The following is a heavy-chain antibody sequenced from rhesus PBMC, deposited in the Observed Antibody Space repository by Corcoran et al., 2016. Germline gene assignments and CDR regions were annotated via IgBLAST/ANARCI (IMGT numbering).Heavy chain of an antibody. CDR1: GGSISSGYYY. J-gene: IGHJ4*01. Sequence: QVQLQESGPGLVKPSETLSLTCAVSGGSISSGYYYWSWIRQPPGKGLECIGYITYSGSTSYNPSLKSRVTISIDPSKNQFSLKLSSVTAADTAVYYCARDLGYYSGSYYSFDYWGQGVLVTVSS. CDR2: ITYSGST. V-gene: IGHV4-122*02. D-gene: IGHD3-16*01. CDR3: ARDLGYYSGSYYSFDY.